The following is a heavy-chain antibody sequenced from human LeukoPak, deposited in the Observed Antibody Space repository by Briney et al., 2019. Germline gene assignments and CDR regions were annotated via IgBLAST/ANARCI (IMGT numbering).Heavy chain of an antibody. CDR1: GCTFSAYA. Sequence: GGSLRLSCAASGCTFSAYALTWVRQAPGKGLEWVSTIGYSGADTYYADSVKGRFTISRDNSKNTLYLQMNSLRAEDTAAYYCAKDSAPTVTSVDYWGQGTLVTVSS. J-gene: IGHJ4*02. V-gene: IGHV3-23*01. CDR3: AKDSAPTVTSVDY. CDR2: IGYSGADT. D-gene: IGHD4-17*01.